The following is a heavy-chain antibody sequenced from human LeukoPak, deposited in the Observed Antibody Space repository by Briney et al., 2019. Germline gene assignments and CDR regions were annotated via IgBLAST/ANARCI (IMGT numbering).Heavy chain of an antibody. CDR3: ARAAGYGSGWAVYYYGLDV. J-gene: IGHJ6*02. V-gene: IGHV2-26*01. CDR1: GFSLSDDRMG. CDR2: IFSNDEK. Sequence: ESGPTLVTLPETLTLTCTVSGFSLSDDRMGVSWIRQPPGKALEWLAHIFSNDEKSYSTSLKTRLTISKDTSKSQVVLTMTNMDPVDTATYYCARAAGYGSGWAVYYYGLDVGGQGTTVTVSS. D-gene: IGHD6-19*01.